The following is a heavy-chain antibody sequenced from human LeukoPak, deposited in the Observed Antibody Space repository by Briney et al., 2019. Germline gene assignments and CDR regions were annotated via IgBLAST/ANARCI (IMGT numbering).Heavy chain of an antibody. CDR1: GYTFTGYY. J-gene: IGHJ4*02. V-gene: IGHV1-2*02. Sequence: GASVKVSCKASGYTFTGYYMHWVRQAPGQGLEWMGWINPNSGGTRYAQKFQGRVTMTRDTSISTAYMELSRLRSDDTAVYYCARLPYYYDNSGRGYFDYRGQGTLVTVSS. CDR2: INPNSGGT. D-gene: IGHD3-22*01. CDR3: ARLPYYYDNSGRGYFDY.